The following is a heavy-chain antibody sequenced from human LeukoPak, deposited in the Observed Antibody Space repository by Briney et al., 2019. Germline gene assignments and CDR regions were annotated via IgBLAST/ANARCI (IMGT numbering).Heavy chain of an antibody. D-gene: IGHD3-10*01. Sequence: GGSLRLSCAASGFTFSNYWMHWVRQAPGKGLVWVSRLNADGNSITYADSVKGRFTISRDNSKDTLYLQMNSLRAEDTAVYYCAKRGPGSPQSGKYYFDYWGQGTLVTVSS. V-gene: IGHV3-74*01. CDR3: AKRGPGSPQSGKYYFDY. CDR1: GFTFSNYW. CDR2: LNADGNSI. J-gene: IGHJ4*02.